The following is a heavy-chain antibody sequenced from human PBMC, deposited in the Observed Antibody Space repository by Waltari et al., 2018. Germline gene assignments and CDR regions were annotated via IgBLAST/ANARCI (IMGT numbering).Heavy chain of an antibody. CDR2: ISSSSSYI. CDR3: ARDPRYCSSTSCHDY. J-gene: IGHJ4*02. V-gene: IGHV3-21*01. CDR1: GVTFSGYP. D-gene: IGHD2-2*01. Sequence: EVQLVEAGGGMVKPGGSIGLCCAGTGVTFSGYPVSWDRQAPGKGLEWFSSISSSSSYIYYADSVKGRFTISRDNAKNSLYLQMNSLRAEDTAVYYCARDPRYCSSTSCHDYWGQGTLVTVSS.